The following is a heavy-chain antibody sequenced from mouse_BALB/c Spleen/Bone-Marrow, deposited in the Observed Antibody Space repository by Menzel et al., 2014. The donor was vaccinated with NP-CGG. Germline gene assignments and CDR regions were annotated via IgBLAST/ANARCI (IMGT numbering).Heavy chain of an antibody. J-gene: IGHJ4*01. D-gene: IGHD4-1*01. V-gene: IGHV5-6*02. CDR2: ISSGGGYT. Sequence: DVMLVESGGDLVKPGGSLKLSCAASGFTFSTYGMSWVRQTPDKRLEWVATISSGGGYTYYPDSVKGRFTISRDNANNTLYLQMSSLKSEDTAMYYCTRQRNWDHYAMDYWGQGPSVTVSS. CDR1: GFTFSTYG. CDR3: TRQRNWDHYAMDY.